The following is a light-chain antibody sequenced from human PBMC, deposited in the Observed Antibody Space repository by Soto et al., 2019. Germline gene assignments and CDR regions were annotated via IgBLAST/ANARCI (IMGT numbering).Light chain of an antibody. CDR1: QSISTW. V-gene: IGKV1-5*03. CDR3: QQYNSYSPT. Sequence: DIQMTQPPSTLSASVGDRVTITCRASQSISTWLAWYQQEPGKAPKLLINKASSLQSGVPSRFSGSGSGTDFTITISSLHPDDFATYYCQQYNSYSPTVGQGTRVEIK. J-gene: IGKJ1*01. CDR2: KAS.